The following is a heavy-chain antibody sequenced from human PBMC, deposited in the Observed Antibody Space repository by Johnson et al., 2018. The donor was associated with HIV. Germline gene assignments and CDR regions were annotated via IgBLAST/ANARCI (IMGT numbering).Heavy chain of an antibody. CDR2: INSDGSST. D-gene: IGHD4-17*01. Sequence: VQLVESGGGVVRPGGSLRLSCAASGFTFNDYDMTWIRQVPGKGLEWVSGINSDGSSTSYADSVKGRFTISRDNSKNTLYLQMNSLRAEDTAVYYCAKLASVTNSGAFDIWGQGTMVTVSS. J-gene: IGHJ3*02. CDR1: GFTFNDYD. CDR3: AKLASVTNSGAFDI. V-gene: IGHV3-20*04.